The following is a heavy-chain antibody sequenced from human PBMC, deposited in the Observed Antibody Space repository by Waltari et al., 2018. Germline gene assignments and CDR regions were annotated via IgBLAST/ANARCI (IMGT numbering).Heavy chain of an antibody. Sequence: QVQLAQSGAEVQKPGASMKISCKVSGSALSKLSMHWVRQAPGEGLEWMGGFNPEDGEIIYAQKFRGRVTMTEDTSTETVYMDLSSLRSEDTAVYYCATSNSGGRRGFDYWGQGTLVTVSS. J-gene: IGHJ4*02. CDR1: GSALSKLS. CDR3: ATSNSGGRRGFDY. D-gene: IGHD2-15*01. V-gene: IGHV1-24*01. CDR2: FNPEDGEI.